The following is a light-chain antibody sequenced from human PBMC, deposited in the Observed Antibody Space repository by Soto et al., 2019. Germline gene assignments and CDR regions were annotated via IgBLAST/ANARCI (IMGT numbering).Light chain of an antibody. Sequence: QSVLTQPASVSGSPGQSITISCTGTSSDVGNFNFVSWYQQHPGKAPKLMIYEVSKRPSGVSNRFSGSKSGNTASLTISGLQAEDEADYYCCSYAGSSTFEWVCGGGTKLTAL. CDR2: EVS. V-gene: IGLV2-23*02. CDR3: CSYAGSSTFEWV. J-gene: IGLJ3*02. CDR1: SSDVGNFNF.